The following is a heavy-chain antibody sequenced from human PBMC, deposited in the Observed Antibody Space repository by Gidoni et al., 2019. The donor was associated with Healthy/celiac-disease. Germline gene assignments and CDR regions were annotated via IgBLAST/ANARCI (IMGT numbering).Heavy chain of an antibody. J-gene: IGHJ4*02. CDR2: IYYSGST. V-gene: IGHV4-39*01. CDR1: GGSISSSSYY. D-gene: IGHD6-19*01. CDR3: ARQRKTGEQWLHGGYFDY. Sequence: QLQLQESGPGLVKPSETLSLTCPVSGGSISSSSYYWGWIRQPPGKGLEWIGSIYYSGSTYYNPSLKSRVTISVDTSKNQFSLKLSSVTAADTAVYYCARQRKTGEQWLHGGYFDYWGQGTLVTVSS.